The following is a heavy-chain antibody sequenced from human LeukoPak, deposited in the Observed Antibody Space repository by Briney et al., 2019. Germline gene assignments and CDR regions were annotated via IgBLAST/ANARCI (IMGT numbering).Heavy chain of an antibody. J-gene: IGHJ4*02. D-gene: IGHD6-13*01. Sequence: SETLSLTCAVSGGSISSGGYSWSWIRQPPGKGLEWIGYIYHSGSTYYNPSLKSRVTISVDRSKNQFSLKLSSVTAADTAVYYCARAPYSSRRLDYWGQGTLVTVSS. V-gene: IGHV4-30-2*01. CDR2: IYHSGST. CDR3: ARAPYSSRRLDY. CDR1: GGSISSGGYS.